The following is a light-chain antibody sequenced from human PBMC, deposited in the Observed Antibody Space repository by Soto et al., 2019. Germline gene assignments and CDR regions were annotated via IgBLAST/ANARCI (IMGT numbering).Light chain of an antibody. CDR1: SSDVGGYNY. CDR3: ISYTPSNTRQTV. CDR2: DVT. V-gene: IGLV2-14*03. J-gene: IGLJ1*01. Sequence: QSALTQPASVSGSPGQSITISCTGTSSDVGGYNYVSWYQHHPGKAPKLIIYDVTNRPSGVSNPCSGSKSGNTDSLTISGLQPEDEADYYIISYTPSNTRQTVFATGPKVT.